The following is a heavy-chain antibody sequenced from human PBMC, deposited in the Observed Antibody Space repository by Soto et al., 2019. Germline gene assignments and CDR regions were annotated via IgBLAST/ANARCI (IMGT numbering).Heavy chain of an antibody. J-gene: IGHJ4*01. D-gene: IGHD6-19*01. CDR2: ISGSGGTI. Sequence: EVQLVESGGGLVQPGGSLRLSCAASGFTLSSYSMHWVRQAPGQGLEWVSYISGSGGTIYYADSVKGRFTISRDNAKNSLSVQMNSLRDEDTAVYFCARETGLRSSGWSYYFDFWGHGTLVTVSS. CDR1: GFTLSSYS. V-gene: IGHV3-48*02. CDR3: ARETGLRSSGWSYYFDF.